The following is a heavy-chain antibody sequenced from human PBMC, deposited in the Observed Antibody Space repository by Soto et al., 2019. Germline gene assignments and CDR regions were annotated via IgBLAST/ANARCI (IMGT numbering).Heavy chain of an antibody. Sequence: GSLRLSCAASGFTFSSYDMHWVRQATGKGLEWVSAIGTAGDTYYPGSVKGRFTISRENAKNSLYLQMNSLRAEDTAVYYCARVAHLYSSGWYAIDYWGQGTLVTVSS. V-gene: IGHV3-13*01. CDR3: ARVAHLYSSGWYAIDY. CDR2: IGTAGDT. CDR1: GFTFSSYD. J-gene: IGHJ4*02. D-gene: IGHD6-19*01.